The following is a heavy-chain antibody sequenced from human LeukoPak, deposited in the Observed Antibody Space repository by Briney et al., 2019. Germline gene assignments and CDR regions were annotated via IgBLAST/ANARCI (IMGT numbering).Heavy chain of an antibody. CDR3: ARRICTNGVCYLDY. D-gene: IGHD2-8*01. Sequence: GGSLRLSCAASGFTFSSYWMQWVRQAPGKGLVWVSRINSDGSSTTYADSVKGRLTISRDNAKNTLYLQMNSLRAEDTAVYYCARRICTNGVCYLDYWGQGTLVTVSS. CDR1: GFTFSSYW. J-gene: IGHJ4*02. V-gene: IGHV3-74*01. CDR2: INSDGSST.